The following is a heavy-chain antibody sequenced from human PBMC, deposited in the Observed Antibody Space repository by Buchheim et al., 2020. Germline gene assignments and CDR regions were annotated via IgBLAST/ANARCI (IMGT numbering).Heavy chain of an antibody. J-gene: IGHJ5*02. CDR1: GGSISSYY. V-gene: IGHV4-59*01. CDR2: IYYSGST. CDR3: ARELRFLEWLPRENWFDP. D-gene: IGHD3-3*01. Sequence: QVQLQESGPGLVKPSETLSLTCTVSGGSISSYYWSWIRQPPGKGLEWIGYIYYSGSTNYNPSLKSRVTISVDTSKNQLSLKLGSVTAADTAVYYCARELRFLEWLPRENWFDPWGQGTL.